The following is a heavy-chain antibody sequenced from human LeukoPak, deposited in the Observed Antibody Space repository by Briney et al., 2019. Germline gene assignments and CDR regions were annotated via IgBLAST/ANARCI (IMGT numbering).Heavy chain of an antibody. Sequence: GGSLRLSCAASGFTFSSYSMNWVRQAPGKGLEWVSSISSSSSYIYYADSVKGRFTISRDNAKNSLYLQMNSLRADDTAVYYCAKGARGDTVTSIVGLNWFDPWGQGTLVTVSS. CDR2: ISSSSSYI. D-gene: IGHD4-17*01. V-gene: IGHV3-21*01. J-gene: IGHJ5*02. CDR3: AKGARGDTVTSIVGLNWFDP. CDR1: GFTFSSYS.